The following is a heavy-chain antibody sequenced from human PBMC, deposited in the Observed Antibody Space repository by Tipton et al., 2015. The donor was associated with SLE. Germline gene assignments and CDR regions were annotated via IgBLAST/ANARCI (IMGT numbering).Heavy chain of an antibody. CDR1: GGSISSSSYY. J-gene: IGHJ1*01. V-gene: IGHV4-39*07. D-gene: IGHD2-8*01. Sequence: TLSLTCTVSGGSISSSSYYWGWIRQPPGKGLEWIGSIYYSGSTYYNPSLKSRVTISVDTSKNQFSLKLRSVTAADTAVYYCARVRAGMVAARTVYSQHWGQGTLVTVSS. CDR3: ARVRAGMVAARTVYSQH. CDR2: IYYSGST.